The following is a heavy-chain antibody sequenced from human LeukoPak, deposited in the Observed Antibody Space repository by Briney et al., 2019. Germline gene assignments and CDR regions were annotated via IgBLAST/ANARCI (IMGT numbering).Heavy chain of an antibody. D-gene: IGHD6-13*01. CDR1: GYTFTSYG. CDR3: ARGRSSSWLYYYYYMDV. V-gene: IGHV1-18*01. CDR2: ISAYNGNT. J-gene: IGHJ6*03. Sequence: ASVKVSCKASGYTFTSYGISWVRQAPGQGLEWMGWISAYNGNTNYAQKLQGRVTMTTDTSTSTAYMELRSLRSDDTAVYYCARGRSSSWLYYYYYMDVWGKGTTVTVSS.